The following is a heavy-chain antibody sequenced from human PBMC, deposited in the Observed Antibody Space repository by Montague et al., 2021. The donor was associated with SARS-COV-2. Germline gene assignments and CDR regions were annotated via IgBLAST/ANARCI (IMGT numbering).Heavy chain of an antibody. V-gene: IGHV3-20*04. CDR2: IKRRGDST. CDR1: GFIFDDYS. J-gene: IGHJ4*02. D-gene: IGHD6-13*01. CDR3: VRGAAAGSFDL. Sequence: SLRLSCAASGFIFDDYSMSWVRQAPGKGLEWVSGIKRRGDSTDYGDSVKGRFTISRDNAKNSLSLQMSTLRADDTALYYCVRGAAAGSFDLWGQGTLVTVSS.